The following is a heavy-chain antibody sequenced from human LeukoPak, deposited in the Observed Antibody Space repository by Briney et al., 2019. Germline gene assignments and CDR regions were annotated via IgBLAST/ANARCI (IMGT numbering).Heavy chain of an antibody. CDR2: SSSTGDTI. D-gene: IGHD2-8*02. Sequence: GGSLRLSCTASGFTFSNYEMNWVRQAPRKGLEWVSYSSSTGDTIYFADSVKGRFTISRYNAKDSLYLQMNSLRVEDTAIYYCARVGSRYWDFDIWGQGTMVTVSS. V-gene: IGHV3-48*03. J-gene: IGHJ3*02. CDR3: ARVGSRYWDFDI. CDR1: GFTFSNYE.